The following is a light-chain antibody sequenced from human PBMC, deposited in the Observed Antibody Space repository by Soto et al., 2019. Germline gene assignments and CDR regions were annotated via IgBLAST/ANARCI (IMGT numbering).Light chain of an antibody. J-gene: IGKJ1*01. V-gene: IGKV3-20*01. CDR3: QRYGTSPWS. CDR1: ESITSTY. Sequence: IVLTQSPGTLSLSPGERATLYCRARESITSTYLAWYQLKPGRPPRLVIYGAFNRATGIPDRFSATGSGTDFSLTISGLEPEDSAVYFCQRYGTSPWSFGQGTKLEIK. CDR2: GAF.